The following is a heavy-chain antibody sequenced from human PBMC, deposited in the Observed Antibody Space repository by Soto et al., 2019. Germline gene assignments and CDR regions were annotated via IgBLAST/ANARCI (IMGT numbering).Heavy chain of an antibody. V-gene: IGHV3-23*01. CDR3: AKGGVDCSGGSCYSNYFDY. Sequence: QSGGSLRLSCAASGFTFSSYAMSWVRQAPGQGLEWVSAISGSGGSTYYADSVKGRFTISRDNPKNTLYLQMNSLRAEDTAVYYCAKGGVDCSGGSCYSNYFDYWGQGTLVTVSS. CDR2: ISGSGGST. D-gene: IGHD2-15*01. J-gene: IGHJ4*02. CDR1: GFTFSSYA.